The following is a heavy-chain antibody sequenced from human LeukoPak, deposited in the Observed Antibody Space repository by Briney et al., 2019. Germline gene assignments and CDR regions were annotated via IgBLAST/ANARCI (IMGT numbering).Heavy chain of an antibody. Sequence: SSETLSLTCAVYGGSFSGYYWSWIRQPPGEGLEWIGEINHSGSTNYNPSLKSRVTISVDTSKNQFSLKLSSVTAADTAVYYCARVKYQDSSGSNNYYGMDVWGQGTTVTVSS. CDR1: GGSFSGYY. J-gene: IGHJ6*02. V-gene: IGHV4-34*01. D-gene: IGHD3-22*01. CDR2: INHSGST. CDR3: ARVKYQDSSGSNNYYGMDV.